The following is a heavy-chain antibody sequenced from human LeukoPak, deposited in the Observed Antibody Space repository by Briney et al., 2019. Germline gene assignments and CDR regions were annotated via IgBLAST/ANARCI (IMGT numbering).Heavy chain of an antibody. J-gene: IGHJ4*02. CDR3: ARMGTVAGFDY. Sequence: GGSLRLSCAASGFTFSSYWMSWVRQAPGKGLEWVSYISSSGSTIYYADSVKGRFTISRDNAKNSLYLQMNSLRAEDTAVYYCARMGTVAGFDYWGQGTLVTVSS. CDR1: GFTFSSYW. CDR2: ISSSGSTI. V-gene: IGHV3-48*04. D-gene: IGHD6-19*01.